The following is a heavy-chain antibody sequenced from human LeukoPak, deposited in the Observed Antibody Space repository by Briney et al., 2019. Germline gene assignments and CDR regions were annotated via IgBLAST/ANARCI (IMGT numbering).Heavy chain of an antibody. CDR1: GFTFSTYA. D-gene: IGHD5-12*01. CDR3: AKGRQGGGYAIDY. Sequence: GGSLRLSCAASGFTFSTYAMIWVCQAPGKGLEWVSTISGSGGTTYYADSVTGRFTISRDNFENTLYLQMNSLRAEDTALYYCAKGRQGGGYAIDYWGQGTLVTVSS. J-gene: IGHJ4*02. CDR2: ISGSGGTT. V-gene: IGHV3-23*01.